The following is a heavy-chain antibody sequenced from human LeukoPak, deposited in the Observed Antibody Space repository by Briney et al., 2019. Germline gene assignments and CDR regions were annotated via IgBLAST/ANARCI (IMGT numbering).Heavy chain of an antibody. Sequence: PSETLSLTCSVSGGSFSSYFWSWVRQPAGKGLEWIGRIYPSGNTNYNPSLKSRVTLSVDTSKTQFSLRLSSVTAADTAVYYCARDAGIYGDYAYFDYWGQGTLVTVSS. D-gene: IGHD4-17*01. CDR1: GGSFSSYF. J-gene: IGHJ4*02. CDR3: ARDAGIYGDYAYFDY. V-gene: IGHV4-4*07. CDR2: IYPSGNT.